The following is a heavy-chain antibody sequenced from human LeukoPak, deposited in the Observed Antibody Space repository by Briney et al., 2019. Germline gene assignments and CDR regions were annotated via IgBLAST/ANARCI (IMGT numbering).Heavy chain of an antibody. CDR3: AAPGASGFVGNFWSGPLDF. J-gene: IGHJ4*02. CDR1: GYTFTSHY. D-gene: IGHD3-3*01. CDR2: IDPSAGST. V-gene: IGHV1-46*01. Sequence: GASVKVSCRASGYTFTSHYMHWVRQAPGPGLGWMGIIDPSAGSTSYPQKFQGRITMTRDTSTSTVYMELSSLRSEDTAVYYCAAPGASGFVGNFWSGPLDFWGQGTLVTVSS.